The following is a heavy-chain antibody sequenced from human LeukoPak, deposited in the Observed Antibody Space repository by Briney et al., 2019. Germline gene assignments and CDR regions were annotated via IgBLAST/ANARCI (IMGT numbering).Heavy chain of an antibody. CDR3: ARVVLFYYGSGPYDY. V-gene: IGHV3-7*01. CDR1: GFTFSSYW. Sequence: GSLRLSCAASGFTFSSYWMSWVRQAPGKGLEWVANIKQDGSEKYYVDSVQGRFTISRDNAKNSLYLQMNSLRAEDTAVYYCARVVLFYYGSGPYDYWGQGTLVTVSS. J-gene: IGHJ4*02. CDR2: IKQDGSEK. D-gene: IGHD3-10*01.